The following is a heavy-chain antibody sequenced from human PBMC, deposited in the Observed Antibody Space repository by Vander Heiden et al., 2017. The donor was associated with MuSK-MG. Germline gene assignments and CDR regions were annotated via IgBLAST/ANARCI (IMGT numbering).Heavy chain of an antibody. CDR1: GFTFSSYA. CDR3: AKSPRPAGDFDS. J-gene: IGHJ4*02. D-gene: IGHD2-2*01. CDR2: IGGTARTT. V-gene: IGHV3-23*01. Sequence: EVQLLESGGGLVQAGGSLRLSCAASGFTFSSYAMSWVRQAPGRGLEWVSGIGGTARTTYYADSVKGRFTISRDNSKNTLYLQMSSLRAEDTAVYYCAKSPRPAGDFDSWGQGTLGSVSS.